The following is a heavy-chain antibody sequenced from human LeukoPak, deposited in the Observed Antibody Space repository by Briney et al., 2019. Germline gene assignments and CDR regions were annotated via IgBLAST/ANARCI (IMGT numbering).Heavy chain of an antibody. CDR3: ARSYYASRFDP. V-gene: IGHV3-21*01. D-gene: IGHD3-10*01. Sequence: GGTLRLSCAASGFTFSSYTMNWVRQAPGKGLEWVSSISTSSSYIYYADSVKGRFTISRDNAKNSLYLQMNSLRAEDTAVYYCARSYYASRFDPWGQGTLVTVSS. J-gene: IGHJ5*02. CDR1: GFTFSSYT. CDR2: ISTSSSYI.